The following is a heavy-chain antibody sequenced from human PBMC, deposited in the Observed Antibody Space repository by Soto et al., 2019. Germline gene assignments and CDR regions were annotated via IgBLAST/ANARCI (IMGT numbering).Heavy chain of an antibody. CDR3: PGRADSSNWHFAY. J-gene: IGHJ6*04. D-gene: IGHD6-13*01. CDR1: GFTFSGSA. Sequence: EVQLVESGGGLVQPGGSLKLSCAASGFTFSGSAMHWVRQASGKGLEWVGRIRSKANNYATEYAASVKGRFTITRDDSVNTGYLGMNTLKPEDTAVYGCPGRADSSNWHFAYWGNGSRVAVCS. V-gene: IGHV3-73*01. CDR2: IRSKANNYAT.